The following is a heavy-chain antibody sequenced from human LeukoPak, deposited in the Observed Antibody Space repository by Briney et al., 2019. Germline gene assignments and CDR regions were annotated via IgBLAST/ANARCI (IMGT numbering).Heavy chain of an antibody. CDR3: AKSTMVPGVIIPYFDY. J-gene: IGHJ4*02. D-gene: IGHD3-10*01. CDR1: GFTFSSYG. V-gene: IGHV3-23*01. CDR2: ISGSGGST. Sequence: GGSLRLSCAASGFTFSSYGMSWVRQAPGKGLEWVSAISGSGGSTCYADSVKGRFTISRDNSKNTLYLQMNSLRAEDTAVYYCAKSTMVPGVIIPYFDYWGQGTLVTVSS.